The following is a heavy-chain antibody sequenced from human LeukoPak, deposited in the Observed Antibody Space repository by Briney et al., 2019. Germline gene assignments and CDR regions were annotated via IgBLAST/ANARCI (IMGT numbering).Heavy chain of an antibody. CDR3: ARLVRGSSWDAFDI. V-gene: IGHV3-21*01. CDR1: GFTFSSYS. D-gene: IGHD3-10*01. Sequence: GGSLRLSCAASGFTFSSYSMSWVRQAPGKGLEWVSSISSSSSYIYYADSVKGRFTISRDNAKNSLYLQMNSLRAEDTAVYYCARLVRGSSWDAFDIWGQGTMVTVSS. J-gene: IGHJ3*02. CDR2: ISSSSSYI.